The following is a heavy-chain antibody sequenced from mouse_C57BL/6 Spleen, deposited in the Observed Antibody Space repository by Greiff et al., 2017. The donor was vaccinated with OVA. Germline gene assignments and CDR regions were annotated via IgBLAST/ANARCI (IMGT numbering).Heavy chain of an antibody. CDR2: ISSGGSYS. J-gene: IGHJ2*01. CDR1: GFTFSSYG. Sequence: EVQVVESGGDLVKPGGSLKLSCAASGFTFSSYGMSWVRQTPDKRLEWVATISSGGSYSYYPDSVKGRFTISRDNAKNTLYLQMSSLKSEDTAMDYGARQGYDGYRYYFGGWGQGTTLSVAS. CDR3: ARQGYDGYRYYFGG. V-gene: IGHV5-6*01. D-gene: IGHD2-3*01.